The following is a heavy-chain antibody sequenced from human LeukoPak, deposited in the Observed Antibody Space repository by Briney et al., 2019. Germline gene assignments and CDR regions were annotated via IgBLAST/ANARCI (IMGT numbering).Heavy chain of an antibody. CDR3: ARGDSSGWYEYGDFDY. V-gene: IGHV4-61*02. J-gene: IGHJ4*02. CDR2: IYTSGST. D-gene: IGHD6-19*01. CDR1: GGSISSGSYY. Sequence: SETLSLTCTVSGGSISSGSYYWSWIRQPAGKGLEWIERIYTSGSTNYNPSLKSRVTISVNTSKNQFSLKLSSVTAADTAVYYCARGDSSGWYEYGDFDYWGQGTLVTVSS.